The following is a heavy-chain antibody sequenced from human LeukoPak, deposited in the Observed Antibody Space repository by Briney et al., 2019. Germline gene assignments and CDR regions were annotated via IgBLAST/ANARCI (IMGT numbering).Heavy chain of an antibody. J-gene: IGHJ5*02. D-gene: IGHD1-1*01. Sequence: GGSLRLSCAASGFTFSSYSMNWVRQAPGKGLEWVSSISSSSSYIYYADSVKGRFTISRDNAKNSLYLQMNSLRAEDTAVYYCARGRSATGTPGGKNWFDPWGQGTLVTVSS. CDR3: ARGRSATGTPGGKNWFDP. V-gene: IGHV3-21*01. CDR2: ISSSSSYI. CDR1: GFTFSSYS.